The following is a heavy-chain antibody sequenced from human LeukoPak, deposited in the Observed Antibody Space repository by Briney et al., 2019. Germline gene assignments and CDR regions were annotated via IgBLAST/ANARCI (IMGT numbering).Heavy chain of an antibody. CDR2: IKQDGSEK. CDR1: GFTFSSYW. D-gene: IGHD1-26*01. J-gene: IGHJ4*02. CDR3: AQLNIVGATTPDY. Sequence: GGSLRLSCAASGFTFSSYWMSWVRQAPGKGLEWVANIKQDGSEKYYVDSVKGRFTISRDSAKNSLYLQMNSLRAEDTAVYYCAQLNIVGATTPDYWGQGTLVTVSS. V-gene: IGHV3-7*01.